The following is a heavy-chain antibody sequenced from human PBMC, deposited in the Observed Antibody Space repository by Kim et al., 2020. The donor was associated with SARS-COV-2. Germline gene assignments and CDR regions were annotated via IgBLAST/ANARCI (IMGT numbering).Heavy chain of an antibody. Sequence: GGSLRLSCAASGFTFSDYYMSWIRQAPGKGLEWVSYISSSGSTIYYADSVKGRFTISRDNAKNSLYLQMNSLRAEDTAVYYCARDKSPTVVRYFDLWGRGTLVTVSS. V-gene: IGHV3-11*01. J-gene: IGHJ2*01. CDR1: GFTFSDYY. D-gene: IGHD4-17*01. CDR2: ISSSGSTI. CDR3: ARDKSPTVVRYFDL.